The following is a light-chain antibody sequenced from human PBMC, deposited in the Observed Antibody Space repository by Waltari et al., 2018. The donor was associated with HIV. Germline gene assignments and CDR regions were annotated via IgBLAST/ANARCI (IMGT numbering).Light chain of an antibody. CDR1: RTVLYNRNY. CDR3: QQYYTLRST. V-gene: IGKV4-1*01. Sequence: DIVMTQSPDSLAVSLGARATVPCTSSRTVLYNRNYLAWSQQKPGQPPKVLIYWASTRAIGVPDRFSGSGSGTDFSLTISRVQADDVAIYYCQQYYTLRSTFGGGTKIEI. CDR2: WAS. J-gene: IGKJ4*01.